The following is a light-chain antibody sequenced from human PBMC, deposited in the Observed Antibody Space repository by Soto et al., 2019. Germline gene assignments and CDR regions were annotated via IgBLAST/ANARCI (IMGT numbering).Light chain of an antibody. CDR2: DAS. Sequence: EIMFTPSPGTLALSPGESATLSCRASQSVSTFLAWYQQKPGQAPRLLIYDASNRATGTPARFSGSGSGTDFPLTISSLEPEDFAVYYCQQRSNWPRTFGQGTKVDIK. J-gene: IGKJ1*01. CDR3: QQRSNWPRT. CDR1: QSVSTF. V-gene: IGKV3-11*01.